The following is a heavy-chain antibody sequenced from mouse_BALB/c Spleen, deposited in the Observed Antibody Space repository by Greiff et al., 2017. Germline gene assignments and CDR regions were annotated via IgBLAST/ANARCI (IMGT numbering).Heavy chain of an antibody. CDR1: GFSLTSYG. CDR2: IWAGGST. Sequence: QVQLQQSGPGLVAPSQSLSITCTVSGFSLTSYGVHWVRQPPGKGLEWLGVIWAGGSTNYNSALMSRLSISKDNSKSQVFLKMNSLQTDDTAMYYCARDRYGYYYGSSLDYWGQGTTLTVSS. D-gene: IGHD1-1*01. CDR3: ARDRYGYYYGSSLDY. V-gene: IGHV2-9*02. J-gene: IGHJ2*01.